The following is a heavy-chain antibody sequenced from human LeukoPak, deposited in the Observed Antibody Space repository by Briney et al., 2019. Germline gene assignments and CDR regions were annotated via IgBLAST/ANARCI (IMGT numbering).Heavy chain of an antibody. D-gene: IGHD2-15*01. Sequence: SETLSLTCTVSGGSVSSGSYYWSWIRQPPGKGLEWIGYIYYSGSTNYNPSLKSRVTISVDTSKSQFSLKLSSVTAADTAVYYCARTHNQYCSGGSCYPYNWFDPWGQGTLVTVSS. V-gene: IGHV4-61*01. CDR1: GGSVSSGSYY. CDR2: IYYSGST. J-gene: IGHJ5*02. CDR3: ARTHNQYCSGGSCYPYNWFDP.